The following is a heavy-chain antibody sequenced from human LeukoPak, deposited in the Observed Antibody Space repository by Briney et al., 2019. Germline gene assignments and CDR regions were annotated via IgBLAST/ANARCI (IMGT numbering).Heavy chain of an antibody. J-gene: IGHJ3*02. V-gene: IGHV4-61*02. CDR2: IYTSGST. CDR3: ARDRGLGYCSGGSCFYAFDI. CDR1: GGSISSGSYY. Sequence: PSETLSLTCTVSGGSISSGSYYWSWIRQPAGKGLEWIGRIYTSGSTNYNPPLKSRVTISVDTSKNQFSLKLSSVTAADTAVYYCARDRGLGYCSGGSCFYAFDIWGQGTMVTVSS. D-gene: IGHD2-15*01.